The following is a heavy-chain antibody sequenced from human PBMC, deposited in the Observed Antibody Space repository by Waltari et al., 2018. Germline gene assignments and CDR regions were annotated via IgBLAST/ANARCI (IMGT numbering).Heavy chain of an antibody. Sequence: QVQLVESGGGVVQPGRSLRLSCAASGFTFSSYGMHWVRQAPGKGLEWVAVIWYDVSNKYYADSVKGRFTISRDNSKNTLYLQMNSLRAEDTAVYYCARSDCGGDCYSPVGYWGQGTLVTVSS. CDR3: ARSDCGGDCYSPVGY. CDR2: IWYDVSNK. J-gene: IGHJ4*02. D-gene: IGHD2-21*02. V-gene: IGHV3-33*01. CDR1: GFTFSSYG.